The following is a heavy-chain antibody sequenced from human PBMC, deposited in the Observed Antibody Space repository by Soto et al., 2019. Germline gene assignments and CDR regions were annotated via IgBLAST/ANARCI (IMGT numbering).Heavy chain of an antibody. Sequence: QVQLVESGGGVVQPGRSLRLSCAASGFTFSSYGMHWVRQAPGKGLEWVAVIWYDGSNKYYADSVKGRFTISRDNSKNTLYVQMNSLRAEDTAVYYCARWAKLPHPVWSPSSLFLPDYWGQGTLVTVSS. CDR2: IWYDGSNK. CDR3: ARWAKLPHPVWSPSSLFLPDY. V-gene: IGHV3-33*01. CDR1: GFTFSSYG. D-gene: IGHD2-8*01. J-gene: IGHJ4*02.